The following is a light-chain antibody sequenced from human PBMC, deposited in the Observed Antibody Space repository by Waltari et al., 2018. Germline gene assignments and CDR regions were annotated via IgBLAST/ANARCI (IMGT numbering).Light chain of an antibody. CDR2: KAS. V-gene: IGKV1-5*03. CDR3: QQYNSSPYT. Sequence: DIQMTQSPSTLSASVGDRVPIPCRASQSISSWLAWYQQKPGKAPKLLIYKASSLESGVPSRFSGSGSGTEFTLTISSLQPDDFATYYCQQYNSSPYTFGQGTKLEIK. CDR1: QSISSW. J-gene: IGKJ2*01.